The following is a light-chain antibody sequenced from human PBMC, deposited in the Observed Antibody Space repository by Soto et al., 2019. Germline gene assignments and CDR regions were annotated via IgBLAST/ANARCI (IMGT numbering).Light chain of an antibody. CDR2: TTS. V-gene: IGKV3-20*01. J-gene: IGKJ3*01. Sequence: ETVLTQSPGTLSLSPGERATLSCTASQSVTSSCLAWYQRRPGRAPRLLIHTTSIRATDIPDRFSGSGSGTDFTLTISRLETEDSGVYYCQQCGGSPLFSFGHGTRVDI. CDR3: QQCGGSPLFS. CDR1: QSVTSSC.